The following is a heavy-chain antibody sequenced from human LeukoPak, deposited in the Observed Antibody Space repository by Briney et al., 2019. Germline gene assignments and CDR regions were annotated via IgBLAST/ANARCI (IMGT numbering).Heavy chain of an antibody. D-gene: IGHD2-15*01. CDR1: GGSISFYD. J-gene: IGHJ4*02. CDR2: IYTSGNS. Sequence: PSETLSLTRSVSGGSISFYDWSWIRQPARKGLEWIGRIYTSGNSNYNPSPKSRVTMSVDTSNNQFSLKLTSATAADTAVYYCAKIGGLAFDYWGQGALVTVSS. CDR3: AKIGGLAFDY. V-gene: IGHV4-4*07.